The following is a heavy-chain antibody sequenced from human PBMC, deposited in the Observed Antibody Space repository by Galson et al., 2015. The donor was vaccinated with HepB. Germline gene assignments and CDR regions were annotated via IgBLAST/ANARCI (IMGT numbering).Heavy chain of an antibody. CDR3: ARSLLWFGEQIDY. CDR2: ISYDGSNK. CDR1: GFTFSSYA. D-gene: IGHD3-10*01. J-gene: IGHJ4*02. Sequence: SLRLSCAASGFTFSSYAMHWVRQAPGKGLEWVAVISYDGSNKYYADSVKGRFTISRDNSKNTLYLQMNSLRAEDTAVYYCARSLLWFGEQIDYWGQGTLVTVSS. V-gene: IGHV3-30-3*01.